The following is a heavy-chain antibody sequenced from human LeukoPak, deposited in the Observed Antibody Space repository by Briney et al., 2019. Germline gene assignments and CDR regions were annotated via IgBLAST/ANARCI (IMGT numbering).Heavy chain of an antibody. Sequence: KPSETLSLTCAVYGGSFSGYYWSWIRQPPGKGLEWIGEINHSGSTNYNPSLKSRVTISVDTSKNQFSLKLSSVTAADTAVYSCARVEMASMRAFDIWGQGTMVTVSS. CDR3: ARVEMASMRAFDI. V-gene: IGHV4-34*01. CDR2: INHSGST. J-gene: IGHJ3*02. D-gene: IGHD5-24*01. CDR1: GGSFSGYY.